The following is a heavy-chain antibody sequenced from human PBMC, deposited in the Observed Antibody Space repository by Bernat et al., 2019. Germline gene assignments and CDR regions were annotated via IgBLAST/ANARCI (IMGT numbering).Heavy chain of an antibody. CDR3: ARDPNYAALDI. V-gene: IGHV3-7*03. CDR1: GFTFSTSW. Sequence: EVHLVESGGGLVQPGGSLRLSCAASGFTFSTSWMAWVRQAPGKGLEWVANINIDGTQIYHVDSGRGRFTMSRDNAKNSLYLQMSSLRAEDTAVYYCARDPNYAALDIWGQGTMVTVSS. D-gene: IGHD5-24*01. J-gene: IGHJ3*02. CDR2: INIDGTQI.